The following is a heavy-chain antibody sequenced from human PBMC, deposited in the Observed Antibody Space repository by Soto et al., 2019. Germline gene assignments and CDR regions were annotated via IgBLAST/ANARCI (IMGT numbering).Heavy chain of an antibody. Sequence: GGSLRLSCAASGFTVSSNYMSWVRQAPGKGLEWVSVIYSGGSTYYADSVKGRFTISRHNSKNTLYLQMNSLRAEDTAVYYCAREITNINYYYYMDVWGKGTTVTVSS. V-gene: IGHV3-53*04. J-gene: IGHJ6*03. CDR2: IYSGGST. CDR1: GFTVSSNY. CDR3: AREITNINYYYYMDV. D-gene: IGHD1-20*01.